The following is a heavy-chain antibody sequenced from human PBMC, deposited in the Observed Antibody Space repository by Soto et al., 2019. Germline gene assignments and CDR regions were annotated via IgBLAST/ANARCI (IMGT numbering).Heavy chain of an antibody. CDR2: IIPIFGTA. V-gene: IGHV1-69*13. D-gene: IGHD5-12*01. CDR3: ARDTYSGYGDPFGYYYYGMDV. CDR1: GGAFSSYA. Sequence: SVKGSWKACGGAFSSYAISLVRQAPGQGLEWTGGIIPIFGTANYAQKFQGRVTITADESTSTAYMELSSLRSEDTAVYYCARDTYSGYGDPFGYYYYGMDVWGQGTTVTVSS. J-gene: IGHJ6*02.